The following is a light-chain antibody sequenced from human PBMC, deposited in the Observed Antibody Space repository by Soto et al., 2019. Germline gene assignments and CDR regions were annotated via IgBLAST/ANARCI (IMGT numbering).Light chain of an antibody. V-gene: IGLV2-14*03. CDR3: GSYVSSKTYL. J-gene: IGLJ1*01. CDR1: RLDVGGYNY. CDR2: EVT. Sequence: QSVLTQPASVSGSPGQSITISCTGTRLDVGGYNYVSWYQQQPGKAPKLIIYEVTNRPSGVSDRFSGSKSDNTASLTISGLQTEDEADYYCGSYVSSKTYLFGTGTKLTVL.